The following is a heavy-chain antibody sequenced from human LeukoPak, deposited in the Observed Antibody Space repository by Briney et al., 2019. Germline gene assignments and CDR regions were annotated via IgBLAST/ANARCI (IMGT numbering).Heavy chain of an antibody. J-gene: IGHJ6*03. V-gene: IGHV4-34*01. Sequence: SETLSLTCAVYGGSFSGYYWSWIRQPPGKGPEWIGEINHSGSTNYNSSLKSRVTISVDTSKNQFSLKLSSVTAADTAVYYCARVGVSHEYYYYYMDVWGKGTTVTVSS. CDR1: GGSFSGYY. D-gene: IGHD5/OR15-5a*01. CDR2: INHSGST. CDR3: ARVGVSHEYYYYYMDV.